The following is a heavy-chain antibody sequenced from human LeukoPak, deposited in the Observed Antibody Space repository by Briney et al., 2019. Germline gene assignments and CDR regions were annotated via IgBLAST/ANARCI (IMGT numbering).Heavy chain of an antibody. D-gene: IGHD3-22*01. CDR2: IYYSGST. Sequence: TSETLSLTCTVSGGSIGSYYWSWIRQPPGKGLEWIGYIYYSGSTNYNPSLKSRVTISVDTSKNQFSLKLSSVTAADTAVYYCASRLTYYYDSSGPWGYWGQGTLVTVSS. J-gene: IGHJ4*02. CDR3: ASRLTYYYDSSGPWGY. CDR1: GGSIGSYY. V-gene: IGHV4-59*12.